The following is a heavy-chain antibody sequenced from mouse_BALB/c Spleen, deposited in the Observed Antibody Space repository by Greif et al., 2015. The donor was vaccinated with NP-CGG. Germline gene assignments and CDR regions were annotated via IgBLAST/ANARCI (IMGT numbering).Heavy chain of an antibody. V-gene: IGHV5-6-5*01. CDR2: ISSGGST. CDR3: ARGSYYRYRYYFDY. J-gene: IGHJ2*01. Sequence: DVKLVESGGGLVKPGGSLKLSCAASGFTFSSHAMSWVRQTPEKRLEWVASISSGGSTYYPDSVKGRFTISRDNARNILYLQMSSLRSEDTAMYYCARGSYYRYRYYFDYWGQGTTLTVSS. CDR1: GFTFSSHA. D-gene: IGHD2-14*01.